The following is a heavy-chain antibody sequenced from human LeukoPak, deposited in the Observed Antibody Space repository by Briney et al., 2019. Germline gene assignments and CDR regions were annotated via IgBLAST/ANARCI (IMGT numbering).Heavy chain of an antibody. CDR3: AREGLPLFYYYMDV. Sequence: ASVKVSCKASGYTFTGYYMHWVRQAPGQGLEWMGRININTGNPTYAQGFTGRFVFSLDTSVSTAYLQISSLKAEDTAVYYCAREGLPLFYYYMDVWGKGTTVTVSS. J-gene: IGHJ6*03. CDR2: ININTGNP. D-gene: IGHD2-15*01. CDR1: GYTFTGYY. V-gene: IGHV7-4-1*02.